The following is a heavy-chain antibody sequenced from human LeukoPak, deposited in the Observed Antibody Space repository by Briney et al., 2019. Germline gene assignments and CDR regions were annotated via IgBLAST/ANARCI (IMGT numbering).Heavy chain of an antibody. CDR1: GFTFDDYG. J-gene: IGHJ4*02. Sequence: GGSLRLSCAASGFTFDDYGMSWVRQAPGTGLDWVAFISFDATKEHYADSVKGRFTIPRDNSKNTLYLQMNSLRAEDTAVYYCARDLSGVTGYTYGRGIDYWGQGTLVTVSS. CDR2: ISFDATKE. V-gene: IGHV3-30*03. CDR3: ARDLSGVTGYTYGRGIDY. D-gene: IGHD5-18*01.